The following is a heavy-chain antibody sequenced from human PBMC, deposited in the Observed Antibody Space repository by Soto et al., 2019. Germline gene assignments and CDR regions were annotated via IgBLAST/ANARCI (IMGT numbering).Heavy chain of an antibody. CDR3: ARDPGYCTNGVCPIFDF. CDR2: MYHGGRT. D-gene: IGHD2-8*01. Sequence: PSETLSLTCAVSGYSVTNYFWSWMRQPPGKGLEWIGHMYHGGRTNYSPSLKSRVTMSLDSSKNQFSLNLSSVTAADTAVYFCARDPGYCTNGVCPIFDFWGQGVLVTVSS. V-gene: IGHV4-59*02. CDR1: GYSVTNYF. J-gene: IGHJ4*02.